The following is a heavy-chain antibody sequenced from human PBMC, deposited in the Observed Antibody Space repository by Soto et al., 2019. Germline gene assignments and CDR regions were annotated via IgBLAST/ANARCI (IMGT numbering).Heavy chain of an antibody. CDR2: IFYDGST. J-gene: IGHJ4*02. D-gene: IGHD1-1*01. Sequence: QLQLQESGPGLVKPSETLSLTCTVSGGPITNSNYYWGWIRQPPGKGLEWIGRIFYDGSTSYNPSLQRRVAISVDTSRNLFSLKLTSVTAAETAVYYCVRLVPATGAGDCWGQGIRVTVSS. CDR3: VRLVPATGAGDC. CDR1: GGPITNSNYY. V-gene: IGHV4-39*02.